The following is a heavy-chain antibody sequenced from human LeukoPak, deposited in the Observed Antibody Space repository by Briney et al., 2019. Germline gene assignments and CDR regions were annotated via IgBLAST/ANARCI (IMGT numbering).Heavy chain of an antibody. Sequence: GGSLRLSCAASGFTFSSYAMHWVRQAPGKGLEWVAVISYDGSNKYYADSVKGRFTISRDNSKNTLYLQMNSLRAEDTAVYYCAKGELRSAIPPFFYWGQGTLVTVSS. J-gene: IGHJ4*02. V-gene: IGHV3-30*04. CDR3: AKGELRSAIPPFFY. D-gene: IGHD1-7*01. CDR1: GFTFSSYA. CDR2: ISYDGSNK.